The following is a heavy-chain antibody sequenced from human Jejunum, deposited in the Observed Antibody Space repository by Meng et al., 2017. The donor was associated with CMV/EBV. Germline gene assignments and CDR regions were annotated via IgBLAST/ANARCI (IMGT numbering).Heavy chain of an antibody. D-gene: IGHD6-25*01. J-gene: IGHJ5*02. CDR1: GGSIISGDRY. CDR2: VYYSGTT. V-gene: IGHV4-30-4*01. Sequence: GGSIISGDRYWTWIRQSPGKGLEWIGNVYYSGTTSYNRSLKSRVTISVDTSKNQFSLKLASVIAADTAVYYCVLMIPADTNYCDPWGQGTLVTVSS. CDR3: VLMIPADTNYCDP.